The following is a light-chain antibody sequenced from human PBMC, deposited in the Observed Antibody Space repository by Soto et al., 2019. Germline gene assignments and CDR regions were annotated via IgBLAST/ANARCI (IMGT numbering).Light chain of an antibody. CDR2: DAS. Sequence: LSPGERATLSCRASQSVSSNFLAWYQQKPGQAPRLLIYDASNRATGIPDRFSGSGSGTDFTLTISRLEPEDFAVYYCQQFGSSPRTFGQGTKVDIK. CDR3: QQFGSSPRT. CDR1: QSVSSNF. J-gene: IGKJ1*01. V-gene: IGKV3-20*01.